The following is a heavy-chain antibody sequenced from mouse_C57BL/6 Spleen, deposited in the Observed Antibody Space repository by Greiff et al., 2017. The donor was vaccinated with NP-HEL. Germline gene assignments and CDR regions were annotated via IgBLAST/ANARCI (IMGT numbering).Heavy chain of an antibody. CDR2: INPSSGYT. CDR3: ERGVKSSYSKGDAMDY. J-gene: IGHJ4*01. CDR1: GYTFTSYW. V-gene: IGHV1-7*01. Sequence: QVQLQQSGAELAKPGASVKLSCKASGYTFTSYWMHWVKQRPGQGLEWIGYINPSSGYTKYNQKFKDKATLTADKSSSTAYMQLSSLTYEDSAVYYWERGVKSSYSKGDAMDYWGQGTSVTVSS. D-gene: IGHD2-5*01.